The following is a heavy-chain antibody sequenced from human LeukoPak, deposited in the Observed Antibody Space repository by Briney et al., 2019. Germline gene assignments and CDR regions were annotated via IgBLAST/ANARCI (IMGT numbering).Heavy chain of an antibody. CDR2: ISGSGSTI. D-gene: IGHD3-10*01. V-gene: IGHV3-48*03. Sequence: GGSLRLSCAASGFTFRSYEMKWVRQAPGKGREWVSYISGSGSTIYYADSVKGRVTISRDNAKNSLYLQMNSLRAEDTAVYYCAREGYYGSGTIDYWGQGTLVTVSS. CDR1: GFTFRSYE. J-gene: IGHJ4*02. CDR3: AREGYYGSGTIDY.